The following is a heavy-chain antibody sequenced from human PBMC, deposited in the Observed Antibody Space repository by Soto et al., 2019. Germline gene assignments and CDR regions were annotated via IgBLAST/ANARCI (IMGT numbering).Heavy chain of an antibody. CDR3: ATYSKHIVVVTARNYYYYGMDV. D-gene: IGHD2-21*02. CDR1: GGTFSSYA. CDR2: IIPIFGTA. V-gene: IGHV1-69*13. Sequence: SVKVSCKASGGTFSSYAISWVRQAPGQGLEWMGGIIPIFGTANYAQKFQGRVTITADESTSTAYMELSSLRSEDTAVYYCATYSKHIVVVTARNYYYYGMDVWG. J-gene: IGHJ6*02.